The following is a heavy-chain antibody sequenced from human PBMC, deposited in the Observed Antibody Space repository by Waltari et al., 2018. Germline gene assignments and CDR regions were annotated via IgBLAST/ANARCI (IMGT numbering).Heavy chain of an antibody. D-gene: IGHD4-4*01. CDR1: GFTFCTYW. V-gene: IGHV3-7*01. CDR2: IKEDGXEK. CDR3: ARDPXYSNFDY. J-gene: IGHJ4*02. Sequence: EVQLVESGXDLVQPGGSLRLSCAXSGFTFCTYWMTWVRQAPGKGLEWLANIKEDGXEKNYVDSGKGRXTIXRDXAXNXLYLQMNXXXAEDXAVYYCARDPXYSNFDYXGQGTLVTVXS.